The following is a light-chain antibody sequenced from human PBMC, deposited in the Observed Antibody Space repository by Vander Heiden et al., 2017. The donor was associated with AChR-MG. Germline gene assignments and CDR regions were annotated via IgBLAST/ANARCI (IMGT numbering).Light chain of an antibody. CDR3: QQYYVTPPT. Sequence: DIHMTQSPSSLSASVGDRVTLTCRASQDIRNALAWYQPKPGKAPALLLYATSRLQSGVPSRFSGGGSGTDFTLTISSLQPEDFATYVCQQYYVTPPTFGQGTKLEIK. J-gene: IGKJ1*01. V-gene: IGKV1-NL1*01. CDR1: QDIRNA. CDR2: ATS.